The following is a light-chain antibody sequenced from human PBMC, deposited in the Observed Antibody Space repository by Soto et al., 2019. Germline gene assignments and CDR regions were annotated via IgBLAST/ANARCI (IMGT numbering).Light chain of an antibody. CDR1: QSVSRY. V-gene: IGKV3-11*01. CDR3: QHRSNWPPT. CDR2: DAS. Sequence: EIVLTQSPATLSLSPGERVTLSCRASQSVSRYLAWYQQKPGQAPRLLISDASNRATGIPARFSGSGSGTDFTLTISSLEPEDFAVYYCQHRSNWPPTFGGGTKVEIK. J-gene: IGKJ4*01.